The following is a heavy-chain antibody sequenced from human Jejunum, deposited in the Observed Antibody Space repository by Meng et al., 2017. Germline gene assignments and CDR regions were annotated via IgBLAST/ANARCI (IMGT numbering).Heavy chain of an antibody. CDR2: ISGSGTST. J-gene: IGHJ4*02. CDR3: AKLLAPYYFDY. V-gene: IGHV3-23*01. CDR1: GFSFSSYS. Sequence: EVQLLESGGGLVQRGGSLRLSCAASGFSFSSYSMSWVRQAQGKGLEWVSAISGSGTSTYYADSVKGRFTISRDNSKNTLFLQMNSLRAADTAVYYCAKLLAPYYFDYWGQGTLVTVSS.